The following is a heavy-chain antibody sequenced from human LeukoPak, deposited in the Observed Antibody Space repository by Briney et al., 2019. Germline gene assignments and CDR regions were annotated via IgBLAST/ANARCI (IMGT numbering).Heavy chain of an antibody. V-gene: IGHV3-53*04. CDR3: ARISIDYYDSSGFDY. CDR1: GFTVSSNY. D-gene: IGHD3-22*01. J-gene: IGHJ4*02. Sequence: GGSLRLSCAASGFTVSSNYMSWVRQAPGKGLEWVSVIYSGGSTYYADSVKGRFTISRHNSKNTLYLQMNSPRAEDTAVYYCARISIDYYDSSGFDYWGQGTLVTVSS. CDR2: IYSGGST.